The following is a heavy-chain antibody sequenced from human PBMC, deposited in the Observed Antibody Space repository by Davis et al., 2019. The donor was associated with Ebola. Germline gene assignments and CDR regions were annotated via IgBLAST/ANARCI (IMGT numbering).Heavy chain of an antibody. D-gene: IGHD3-22*01. V-gene: IGHV4-39*02. CDR2: MYYDGTT. CDR3: ARLRDYYDGSGYAFDI. CDR1: GGSISSSSHY. Sequence: MPSETLSLTCIVSGGSISSSSHYWGWIRQPPGKGREWIGYMYYDGTTYDNPSFKSRVTIYVDTSKNHFSLRLSSATAADTAIYYCARLRDYYDGSGYAFDIWDQGTMVTVSS. J-gene: IGHJ3*02.